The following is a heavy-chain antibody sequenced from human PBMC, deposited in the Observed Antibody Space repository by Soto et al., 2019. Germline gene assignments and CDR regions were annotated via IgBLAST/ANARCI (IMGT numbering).Heavy chain of an antibody. J-gene: IGHJ6*02. V-gene: IGHV1-46*01. CDR2: IDPSGGST. CDR3: ARGRGGRIYYGMDV. CDR1: GYTFTTYY. D-gene: IGHD3-16*01. Sequence: QVQLVQSGAEVKKPGASVKVSCKASGYTFTTYYMHWVRQAPGQGLEWMGIIDPSGGSTSYAQKFQARVTMTRDTSTNTVHMELSSLRSEDTAVYYCARGRGGRIYYGMDVWGQGTTVTVSS.